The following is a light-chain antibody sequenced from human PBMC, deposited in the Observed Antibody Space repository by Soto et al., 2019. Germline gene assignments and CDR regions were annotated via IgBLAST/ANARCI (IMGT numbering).Light chain of an antibody. Sequence: DIQMTQSPSSLSASLGDRVTITCRASQSFDTYLNWYQQKPGKVAKFLIFGASILQSGVPSRFSGSGSGTKFTLTISRLQPEDVATYFCQQSYSAPRTFGQGTKVEMK. CDR2: GAS. V-gene: IGKV1-39*01. CDR1: QSFDTY. J-gene: IGKJ1*01. CDR3: QQSYSAPRT.